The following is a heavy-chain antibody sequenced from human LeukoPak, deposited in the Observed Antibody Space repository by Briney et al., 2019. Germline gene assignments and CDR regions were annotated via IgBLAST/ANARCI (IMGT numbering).Heavy chain of an antibody. CDR2: IIPIFGTA. V-gene: IGHV1-69*06. J-gene: IGHJ5*02. CDR3: ARDGGMVRGVTCWFDP. CDR1: GGTFSSYA. D-gene: IGHD3-10*01. Sequence: SVKVSCKASGGTFSSYAISWVRQAPGQGLEWMGGIIPIFGTANYAQKFQGRVTITADKSTSTAYMELSSLRSEDTAVYYCARDGGMVRGVTCWFDPWGQGTLVTVSS.